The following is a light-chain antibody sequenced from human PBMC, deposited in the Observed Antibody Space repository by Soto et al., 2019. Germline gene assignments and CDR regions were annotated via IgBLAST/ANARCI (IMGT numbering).Light chain of an antibody. Sequence: DIQMTQSPSSLSASVGDRVTITCRASQTISTYLNWYQQRPGKAPNLVIYASSSLQSGVPPRFSGGGSGTDFTLTISSLQPEDFATYYCQQTYSIPITFGQGTRLEIK. CDR3: QQTYSIPIT. CDR1: QTISTY. CDR2: ASS. V-gene: IGKV1-39*01. J-gene: IGKJ5*01.